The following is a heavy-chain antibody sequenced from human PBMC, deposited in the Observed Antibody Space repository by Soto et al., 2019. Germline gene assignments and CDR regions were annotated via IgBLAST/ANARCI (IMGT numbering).Heavy chain of an antibody. CDR3: ARDSPGAAPY. CDR1: GGPVINGDSY. J-gene: IGHJ4*02. CDR2: INYRGTT. Sequence: QVQLQESGPGLVKPSQTLSLICTVSGGPVINGDSYLNWIRQHPEKGLEWLGYINYRGTTNYNAALKSRSRISVDTSKNEFSLRLTSVTAADTAVDLCARDSPGAAPYWGQGILVTVSS. V-gene: IGHV4-31*03. D-gene: IGHD6-13*01.